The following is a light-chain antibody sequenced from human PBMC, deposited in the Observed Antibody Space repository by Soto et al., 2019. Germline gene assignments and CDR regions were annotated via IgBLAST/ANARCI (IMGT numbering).Light chain of an antibody. CDR1: SGHSSNA. V-gene: IGLV4-69*01. CDR2: VNSDGSH. J-gene: IGLJ2*01. CDR3: QTWGTGIHVV. Sequence: QPVLTQSPSASASLGAPVKLTCTLSSGHSSNAIAWHQQQPQKGPRYLLKVNSDGSHIKGDGIPDRFSGSSSGAERYLTISSLQSEDEADYYCQTWGTGIHVVFGGGTKLTVL.